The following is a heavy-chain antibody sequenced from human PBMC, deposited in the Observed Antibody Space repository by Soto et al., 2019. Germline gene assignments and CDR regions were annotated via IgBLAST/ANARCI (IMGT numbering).Heavy chain of an antibody. V-gene: IGHV4-31*03. D-gene: IGHD3-9*01. CDR2: IYYSGST. J-gene: IGHJ6*02. CDR3: ERGEGAWLRAHYGMDV. Sequence: QVQLQESGPGLVKPSQTLSLTCTVSGGSISSGGYYWSWIRQHPGKGLEWIGYIYYSGSTYYNPSLKSRVTISVDTSKNQFSLKLSSVTAADTAVYYCERGEGAWLRAHYGMDVWGQGTTVTVSS. CDR1: GGSISSGGYY.